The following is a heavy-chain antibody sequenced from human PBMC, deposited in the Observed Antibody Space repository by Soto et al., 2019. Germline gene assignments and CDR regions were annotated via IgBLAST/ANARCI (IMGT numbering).Heavy chain of an antibody. D-gene: IGHD5-12*01. CDR1: GFTFSSYS. CDR3: ARGGIYSGYDGGTDGMDV. CDR2: ISSSSSTI. V-gene: IGHV3-48*02. Sequence: PGGSLRLSCAASGFTFSSYSMNWVRQAPGKGLEWVSYISSSSSTIYYADSVKGRFTISRDNAKNSLYLQMNSLRDEDTAVYYCARGGIYSGYDGGTDGMDVWGQGTTVTVSS. J-gene: IGHJ6*02.